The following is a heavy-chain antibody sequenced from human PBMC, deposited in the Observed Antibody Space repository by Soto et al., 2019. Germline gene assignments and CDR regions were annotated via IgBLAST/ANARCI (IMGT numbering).Heavy chain of an antibody. CDR2: IYTDGSRT. CDR1: GFTFSSYW. J-gene: IGHJ6*02. D-gene: IGHD3-16*01. V-gene: IGHV3-74*01. Sequence: EVQLVESGGGLVQPGGSLRLSCAASGFTFSSYWMHWVRQAPGKGLVWVSRIYTDGSRTNYADSVKGRFTISRDNAENTLYLQINSLRAEDTAVYYCARGLMHLYGMDVWGQGTTVTVSS. CDR3: ARGLMHLYGMDV.